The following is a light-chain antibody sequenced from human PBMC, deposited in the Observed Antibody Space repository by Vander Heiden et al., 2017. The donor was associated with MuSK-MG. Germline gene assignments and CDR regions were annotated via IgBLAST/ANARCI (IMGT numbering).Light chain of an antibody. V-gene: IGLV2-8*01. CDR3: SSYAGSNKGV. Sequence: QSALTQPPSASGSPGQSVTISCTGTSRDVGGYKFVSWYQQYPGKAPKLLIYEVSERPSGVPDRFSGSKSGNTASLTVSGLQAEDEADYYCSSYAGSNKGVFGGGTKLTVL. J-gene: IGLJ2*01. CDR1: SRDVGGYKF. CDR2: EVS.